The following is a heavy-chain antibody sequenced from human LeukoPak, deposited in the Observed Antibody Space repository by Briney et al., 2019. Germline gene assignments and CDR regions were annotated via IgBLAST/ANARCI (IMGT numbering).Heavy chain of an antibody. V-gene: IGHV1-18*01. CDR3: ARVYYDSSGYQGYFDY. CDR1: GGTFSSYG. J-gene: IGHJ4*02. Sequence: ASVKVSCTASGGTFSSYGISWVRQAPGQGLEWMGWISAYNGNTNYAQKLQGRVTMTTDTSTSTAYMELRSLRSDDTAVYYCARVYYDSSGYQGYFDYWGQGTLVTVSS. CDR2: ISAYNGNT. D-gene: IGHD3-22*01.